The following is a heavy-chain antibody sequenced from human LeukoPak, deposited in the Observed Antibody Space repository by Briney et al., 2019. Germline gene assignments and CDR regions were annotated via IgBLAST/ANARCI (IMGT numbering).Heavy chain of an antibody. CDR3: AGGGEGNFDY. V-gene: IGHV1-69*05. CDR1: GGTFRSYA. Sequence: GSSVTVSCKASGGTFRSYAISWVRQAPGQGLEWMGGIIPIFGTANYAQKFQGRVTITTDESTSTAYMELSSLRSEDTAVYYCAGGGEGNFDYWGQGTLVTVSS. CDR2: IIPIFGTA. D-gene: IGHD3-10*01. J-gene: IGHJ4*02.